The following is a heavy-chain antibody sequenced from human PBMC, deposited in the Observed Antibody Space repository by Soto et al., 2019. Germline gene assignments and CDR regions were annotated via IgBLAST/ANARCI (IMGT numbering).Heavy chain of an antibody. CDR1: VGSFSGYY. D-gene: IGHD3-3*01. J-gene: IGHJ4*02. CDR2: VNHSGST. V-gene: IGHV4-34*01. Sequence: NPSETLSLTCAFYVGSFSGYYWSWSRQPPGKELEWIGEVNHSGSTNYNPSLKSRVTISVHTSKNQFSLKLSSVTAADTAVYYCARYDFWSGYYWDFDYWGQGTLVTVSS. CDR3: ARYDFWSGYYWDFDY.